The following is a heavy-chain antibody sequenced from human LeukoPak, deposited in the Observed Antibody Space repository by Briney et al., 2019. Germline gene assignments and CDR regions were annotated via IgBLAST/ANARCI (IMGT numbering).Heavy chain of an antibody. J-gene: IGHJ4*02. D-gene: IGHD5-18*01. V-gene: IGHV1-69*13. Sequence: AASVKVSCKASGGTFSSYAISWVRQAPGQGLEWMGGIIPIFGTANYAQKFQGRVTITADESTSTAYMELSSLRSEDTAVYYCARVGGYSYGYDYWGQGTLVTVSS. CDR1: GGTFSSYA. CDR3: ARVGGYSYGYDY. CDR2: IIPIFGTA.